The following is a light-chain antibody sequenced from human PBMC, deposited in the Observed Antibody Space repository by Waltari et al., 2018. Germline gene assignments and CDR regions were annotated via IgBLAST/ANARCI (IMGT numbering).Light chain of an antibody. Sequence: SYVLTQPPSVSVAPGETARITCGGNNIESKSVHWYRQRPGQAPVLVISYDSDRPSGIPERFSGSNSGNTATLTISRVEAGDEADYYCQVWDANTDPGVVGTGTEVTVL. V-gene: IGLV3-21*01. CDR1: NIESKS. J-gene: IGLJ1*01. CDR2: YDS. CDR3: QVWDANTDPGV.